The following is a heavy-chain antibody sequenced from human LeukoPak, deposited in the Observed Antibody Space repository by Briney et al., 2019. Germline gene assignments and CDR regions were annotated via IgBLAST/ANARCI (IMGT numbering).Heavy chain of an antibody. D-gene: IGHD3-22*01. J-gene: IGHJ4*02. V-gene: IGHV3-23*01. CDR2: ISGSGSNT. CDR1: GFTFSNYA. Sequence: GGSLRLSCAASGFTFSNYAMSWVRQAPGEGLDWVSAISGSGSNTYYADSVKGRFTISRDNSENTLYLQMNSLRAEDTAVYYCARDLADSSGIDYWGQGTLVTVSS. CDR3: ARDLADSSGIDY.